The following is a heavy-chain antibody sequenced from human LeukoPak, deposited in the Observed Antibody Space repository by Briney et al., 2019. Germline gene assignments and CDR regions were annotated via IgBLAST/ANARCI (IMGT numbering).Heavy chain of an antibody. V-gene: IGHV4-39*07. D-gene: IGHD4-23*01. CDR1: GGSVSSGSYY. CDR3: VGGNSDIGLRY. Sequence: SETLSLTCTVSGGSVSSGSYYWSWIRQPAGKGLEWIGSIYYSGSTYYNPSLKSRVTISVDTSKNQFSLKLSSVTAADTAVYYCVGGNSDIGLRYWGQGTLVTVSS. J-gene: IGHJ4*02. CDR2: IYYSGST.